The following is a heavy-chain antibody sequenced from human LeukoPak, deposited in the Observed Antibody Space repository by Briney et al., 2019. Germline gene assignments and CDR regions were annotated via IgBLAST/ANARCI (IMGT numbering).Heavy chain of an antibody. J-gene: IGHJ5*02. CDR2: INPNSGGT. CDR1: GGTFSSYA. D-gene: IGHD6-19*01. CDR3: ARPPRIAVAGTGWFDP. Sequence: ASVKVSCKASGGTFSSYAISWVRQAPGQGLEWMGWINPNSGGTNYAQKFQGRVTMTRDTSISTAYMELSRLRSDDTAVYYCARPPRIAVAGTGWFDPWGQGTLVTVSS. V-gene: IGHV1-2*02.